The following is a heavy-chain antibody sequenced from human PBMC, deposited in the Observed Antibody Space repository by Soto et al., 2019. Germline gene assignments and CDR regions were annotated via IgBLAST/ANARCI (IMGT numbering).Heavy chain of an antibody. CDR1: GFTFSSYA. V-gene: IGHV3-30-3*01. J-gene: IGHJ4*02. D-gene: IGHD4-17*01. Sequence: QVQLVESGGGVVQPGRSLRLSCAASGFTFSSYAMHWVRQAPGKGLEWVAVISYDGSNKYYADSVKGRFTISRDNSKNTLYLQMNSLRAEDTAVYYCARQTGLTTVGFDYWGQGTLVTVSS. CDR2: ISYDGSNK. CDR3: ARQTGLTTVGFDY.